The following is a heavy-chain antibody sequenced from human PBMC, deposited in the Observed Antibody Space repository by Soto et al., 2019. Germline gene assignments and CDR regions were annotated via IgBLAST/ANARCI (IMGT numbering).Heavy chain of an antibody. V-gene: IGHV2-5*02. CDR2: IYWDDDK. CDR3: ILRRCGGDCLPSYASHYYCGMDV. CDR1: GFSLSTSGVG. Sequence: QITLKESGPTLAKPTQTLTLTCTFSGFSLSTSGVGVGWIRQPPGKALEWLALIYWDDDKRYSPSLRSRLTISKDTSRNQVHLTRPTMDPVDPATYHCILRRCGGDCLPSYASHYYCGMDVWGQGTTVNVSS. D-gene: IGHD2-21*02. J-gene: IGHJ6*02.